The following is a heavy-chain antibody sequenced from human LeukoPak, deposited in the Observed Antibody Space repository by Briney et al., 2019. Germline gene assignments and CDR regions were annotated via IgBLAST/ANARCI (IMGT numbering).Heavy chain of an antibody. V-gene: IGHV3-30*02. D-gene: IGHD3-22*01. CDR1: GFTFSSYG. Sequence: GGSLRLSCAASGFTFSSYGMHWVRQAPGKWLEWVAFIRYDGSNKYYADSVKGRFTISRDNSKNTLYLQMNRLRAEDTAVYYCAKDYYDSSGYQRSGYWGQGPLVTVSS. J-gene: IGHJ4*02. CDR2: IRYDGSNK. CDR3: AKDYYDSSGYQRSGY.